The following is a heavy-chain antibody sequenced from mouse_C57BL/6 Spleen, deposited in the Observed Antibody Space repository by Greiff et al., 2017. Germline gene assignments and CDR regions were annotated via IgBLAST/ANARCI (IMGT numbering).Heavy chain of an antibody. V-gene: IGHV14-2*01. Sequence: VQLQQSGAELAKPGASVKLSCTASGFNIKDYYMHWVKQRTEQGLEWIGRIDPEDGDTKYAPKFQGKATITADTSSNTAYLQLSSRTSEDTAVYYCARSWLLQGAMDDWGQGTSVTVSS. J-gene: IGHJ4*01. CDR1: GFNIKDYY. CDR3: ARSWLLQGAMDD. CDR2: IDPEDGDT. D-gene: IGHD2-3*01.